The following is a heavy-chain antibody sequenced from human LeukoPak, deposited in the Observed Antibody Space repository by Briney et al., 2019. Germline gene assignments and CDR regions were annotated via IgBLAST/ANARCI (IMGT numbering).Heavy chain of an antibody. V-gene: IGHV3-7*03. Sequence: GGSLRPSCAASGLSFSRFWMSWVRQAPGKGLEWVANIKQDGSEKYYVDSVKGRFTISRDNAKNSLYLQMNSLRAEDTAVYYCARDLFPHYYDSHCYEGHWGQGTLVTVSS. CDR3: ARDLFPHYYDSHCYEGH. CDR1: GLSFSRFW. D-gene: IGHD3-22*01. J-gene: IGHJ4*02. CDR2: IKQDGSEK.